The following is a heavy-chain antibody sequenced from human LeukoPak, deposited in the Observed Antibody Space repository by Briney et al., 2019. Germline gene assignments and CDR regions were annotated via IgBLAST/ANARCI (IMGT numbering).Heavy chain of an antibody. CDR1: GYSFTSYW. J-gene: IGHJ6*02. CDR2: IYPGDSDT. CDR3: ARDGCSGGSCYWDYYYGMDV. Sequence: GESLKISCKGSGYSFTSYWIGWVRQMPGKGLEWMGIIYPGDSDTRYSPSFQGQVTISADKSISTAYLQWSSLKASDTAMYYCARDGCSGGSCYWDYYYGMDVWGQGTTVTVSS. V-gene: IGHV5-51*01. D-gene: IGHD2-15*01.